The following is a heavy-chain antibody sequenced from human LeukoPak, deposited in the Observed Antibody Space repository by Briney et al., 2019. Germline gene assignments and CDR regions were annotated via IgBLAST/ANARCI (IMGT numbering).Heavy chain of an antibody. D-gene: IGHD6-13*01. V-gene: IGHV4-39*07. J-gene: IGHJ4*02. CDR1: GDSISSSRYY. CDR2: IYFSGTT. CDR3: ARKAYSSSWYFGY. Sequence: SETLSLTCTVSGDSISSSRYYWGWIRQPPGEGLEWIASIYFSGTTYYNPSLKSRVTISVDTSMYQFSLKLSSVTAADTAVYYCARKAYSSSWYFGYWGQGTLVPVS.